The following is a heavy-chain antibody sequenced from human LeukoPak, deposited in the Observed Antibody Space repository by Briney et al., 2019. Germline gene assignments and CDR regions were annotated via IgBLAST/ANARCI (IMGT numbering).Heavy chain of an antibody. Sequence: GGSLRLSCAVSGFTFSSYWMSWVRQAPGKGLEWVANINQDGSEKYYVDSVKGRFTISRDNAKNSLYLQMNSLRAEDTAVYYCATSFIAAAYYFDYWGQGTLVTVSS. J-gene: IGHJ4*02. CDR2: INQDGSEK. D-gene: IGHD6-13*01. CDR1: GFTFSSYW. CDR3: ATSFIAAAYYFDY. V-gene: IGHV3-7*01.